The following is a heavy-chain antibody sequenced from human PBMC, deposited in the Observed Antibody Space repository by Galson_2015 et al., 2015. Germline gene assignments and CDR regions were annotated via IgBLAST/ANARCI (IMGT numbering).Heavy chain of an antibody. Sequence: SVKVSCKASGGTFSSYAISWVRQAPGQGLEWMGGIIPIFGTANYAQKFQGRVTITADESTSTAYMELSSLRSEDTAVYYCARDRGCGGDCYSLAFDIWGQGTMVTVSS. V-gene: IGHV1-69*13. D-gene: IGHD2-21*02. CDR1: GGTFSSYA. J-gene: IGHJ3*02. CDR2: IIPIFGTA. CDR3: ARDRGCGGDCYSLAFDI.